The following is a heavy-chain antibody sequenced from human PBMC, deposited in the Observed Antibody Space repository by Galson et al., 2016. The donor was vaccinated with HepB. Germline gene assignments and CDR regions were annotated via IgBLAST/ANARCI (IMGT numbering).Heavy chain of an antibody. CDR2: ISSNSVNI. CDR3: ARDILPEREYEGLFEL. Sequence: SLRLSCAASGFIFDDFAMHWVWQAPGKGLEWVSYISSNSVNIFYADSVKGRFTLSRDNAKNSLDLQMHSLRADDTAIYYCARDILPEREYEGLFELWGQGTLVSVSS. D-gene: IGHD2/OR15-2a*01. V-gene: IGHV3-9*01. J-gene: IGHJ4*02. CDR1: GFIFDDFA.